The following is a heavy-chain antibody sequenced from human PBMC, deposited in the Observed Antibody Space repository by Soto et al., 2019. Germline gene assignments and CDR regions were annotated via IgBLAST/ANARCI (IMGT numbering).Heavy chain of an antibody. CDR1: GGSISSYY. Sequence: SETLSLTCTVSGGSISSYYWSWIRQPPGKGLEWIGYISYSGSTNYNSSLKSRVTISVDTSKNQFSLKLSSVTAADTAVYYCEREGVSSSWYYYYGMDVWGQGTTVTVSS. D-gene: IGHD6-13*01. CDR3: EREGVSSSWYYYYGMDV. CDR2: ISYSGST. V-gene: IGHV4-59*01. J-gene: IGHJ6*02.